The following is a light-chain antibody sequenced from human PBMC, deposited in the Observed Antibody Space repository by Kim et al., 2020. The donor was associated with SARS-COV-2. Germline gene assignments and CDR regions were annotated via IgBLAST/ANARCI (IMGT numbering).Light chain of an antibody. CDR1: KLGHKY. J-gene: IGLJ1*01. Sequence: SGSPGQTASITCSGDKLGHKYVCWYQQKSGQSPMLIIYEDNKRPSGIPERFSGSNSGNTATLTISGTQPMDEADYYCQSWDSGTYVFGPRTKVTVL. CDR3: QSWDSGTYV. CDR2: EDN. V-gene: IGLV3-1*01.